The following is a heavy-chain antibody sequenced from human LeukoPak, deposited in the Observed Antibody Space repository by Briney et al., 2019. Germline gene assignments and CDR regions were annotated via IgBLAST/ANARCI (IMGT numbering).Heavy chain of an antibody. CDR2: IKSKTDGGTT. J-gene: IGHJ5*02. CDR3: TTDDPSNWFDP. V-gene: IGHV3-15*01. Sequence: GGSLRLSCATSGITFNNAWMSWVRQAPGKGLEWVGRIKSKTDGGTTDYAAPVKGRFTISRDDSKNTLYLQMNSLKTEDTAVYYCTTDDPSNWFDPWGQGTLVTVSS. CDR1: GITFNNAW.